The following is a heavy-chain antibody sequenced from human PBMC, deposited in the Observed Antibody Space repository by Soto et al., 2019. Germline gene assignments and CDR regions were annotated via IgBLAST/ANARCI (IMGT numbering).Heavy chain of an antibody. CDR2: IYHSGST. Sequence: SETLSLTCAVSGGSISSSNWWSWVRQPPGKGLEWIGEIYHSGSTNYNPSLKSRVTISVDKSKNQFSLKLSSVTAADTAVYYCARGYYYDSSGYYNFDYCGEGTLVTVSS. CDR1: GGSISSSNW. V-gene: IGHV4-4*02. D-gene: IGHD3-22*01. J-gene: IGHJ4*02. CDR3: ARGYYYDSSGYYNFDY.